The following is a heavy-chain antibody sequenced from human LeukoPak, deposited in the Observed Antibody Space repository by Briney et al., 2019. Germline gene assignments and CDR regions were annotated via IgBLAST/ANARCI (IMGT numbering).Heavy chain of an antibody. V-gene: IGHV4-30-4*01. J-gene: IGHJ4*02. D-gene: IGHD2-15*01. CDR1: GGSISSGDYY. CDR2: IYYSGST. CDR3: SRVKDGYSHFDS. Sequence: PSETLSLTCTVSGGSISSGDYYWTWIRQPPGKGLEWIGYIYYSGSTYYNPSLKSRVSTSVDTSMNQFSLKVTSVTAADTAVYYCSRVKDGYSHFDSWGQGTLVTVSS.